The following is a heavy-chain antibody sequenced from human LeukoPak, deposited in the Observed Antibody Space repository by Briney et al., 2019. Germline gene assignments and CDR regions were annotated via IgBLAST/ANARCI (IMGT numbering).Heavy chain of an antibody. V-gene: IGHV5-10-1*01. CDR1: GYRFTSYR. Sequence: GESLKISCMGFGYRFTSYRISCVRQMPGKGLEWMGRIDPSDSYTNYSPSFQGHVTISTDKSINTAYLQWSSLKASDTAMYYCARPRYSSGWYFDFWGQGTLVTVSS. CDR2: IDPSDSYT. J-gene: IGHJ4*02. CDR3: ARPRYSSGWYFDF. D-gene: IGHD6-19*01.